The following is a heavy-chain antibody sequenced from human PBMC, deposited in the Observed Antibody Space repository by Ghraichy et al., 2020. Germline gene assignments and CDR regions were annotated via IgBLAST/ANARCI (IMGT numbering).Heavy chain of an antibody. D-gene: IGHD6-19*01. J-gene: IGHJ4*02. CDR2: IYYSGST. CDR3: ASTTRTGYSSGWIFDY. V-gene: IGHV4-31*03. Sequence: SETLSLTCTVSGGSISSGGYYWSWIRQHPGKGLEWIGYIYYSGSTYYNPSLKSRVTISVDTSKNQFSLKLSSVTAADTAVYYCASTTRTGYSSGWIFDYWGQGTLVTVSS. CDR1: GGSISSGGYY.